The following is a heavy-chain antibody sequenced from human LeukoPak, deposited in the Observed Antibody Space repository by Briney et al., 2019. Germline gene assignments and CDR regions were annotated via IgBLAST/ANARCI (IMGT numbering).Heavy chain of an antibody. D-gene: IGHD3-16*01. J-gene: IGHJ4*02. V-gene: IGHV3-23*01. CDR2: ISSSGSNT. CDR1: GFTFSSYA. CDR3: AKRGTTIRGGGDFDS. Sequence: GGSLRLSCVGSGFTFSSYAMSWVRQAPGKGLECVSVISSSGSNTYYADSVKGRFTISRDNAKNTLYLQMNSLRAEDTAVYYGAKRGTTIRGGGDFDSWGQGTLVTVSS.